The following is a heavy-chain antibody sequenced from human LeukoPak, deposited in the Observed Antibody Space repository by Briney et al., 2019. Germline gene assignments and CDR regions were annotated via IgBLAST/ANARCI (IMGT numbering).Heavy chain of an antibody. D-gene: IGHD3-10*01. CDR3: AREVRGVLNYYFDY. J-gene: IGHJ4*02. CDR2: IYYSGST. Sequence: PSQTLSLTCTASGGSISSGGYYWSWIRQHPGKGLEWIGYIYYSGSTYYNPSLKSRVTISVDTSKNQFSLKLSSVTAADTAVYYCAREVRGVLNYYFDYWGQGTLVTVSS. CDR1: GGSISSGGYY. V-gene: IGHV4-31*03.